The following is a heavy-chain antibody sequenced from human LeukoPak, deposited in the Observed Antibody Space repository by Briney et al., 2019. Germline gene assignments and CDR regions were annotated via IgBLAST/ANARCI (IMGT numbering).Heavy chain of an antibody. CDR3: ASCYYDSSGYGWFDP. V-gene: IGHV1-69*10. CDR1: GGTFSSYA. Sequence: GASVKVSCKASGGTFSSYAISWVRQAPGQGREWMGGIIPILGIANYAQKFQGRVTITADKSTSTAYMELSSLRSEDTAVYYCASCYYDSSGYGWFDPWGQGTLVTVSS. D-gene: IGHD3-22*01. J-gene: IGHJ5*02. CDR2: IIPILGIA.